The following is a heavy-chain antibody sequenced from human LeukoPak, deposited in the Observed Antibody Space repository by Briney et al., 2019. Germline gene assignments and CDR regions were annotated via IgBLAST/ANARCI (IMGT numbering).Heavy chain of an antibody. CDR3: ARDQEGFDY. Sequence: GASVKVSCKASGYTFTSNYIHWVRQAPGQGLEWMGMIYPRDGSTSYAQKFQGRVTVTRDTSMSTVHMEPSGLRSEDTAVYYCARDQEGFDYWGQGTLVTVSS. CDR1: GYTFTSNY. J-gene: IGHJ4*02. CDR2: IYPRDGST. V-gene: IGHV1-46*01.